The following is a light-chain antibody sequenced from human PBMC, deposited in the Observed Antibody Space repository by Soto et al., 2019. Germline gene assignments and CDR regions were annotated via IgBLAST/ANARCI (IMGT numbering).Light chain of an antibody. CDR3: QQLHGYPLT. Sequence: DIQLPQSPSSLSASAGDRVTITCRASQAISSYLAWYQQKPGKAPKVLIYAASTLRSGVPSRFSGSGSGTAFTLTISCLQTEDFETYYWQQLHGYPLTFGVGTKVYIK. CDR1: QAISSY. J-gene: IGKJ4*01. CDR2: AAS. V-gene: IGKV1-9*01.